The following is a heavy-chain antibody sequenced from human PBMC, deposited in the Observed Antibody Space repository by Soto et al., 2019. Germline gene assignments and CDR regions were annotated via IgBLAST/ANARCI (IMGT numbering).Heavy chain of an antibody. CDR1: GFAFTDSY. V-gene: IGHV3-11*01. CDR2: ISPNGRDV. J-gene: IGHJ4*02. D-gene: IGHD6-6*01. Sequence: ESGGGLVNPGGSLRLSCAASGFAFTDSYMSWIRQAPGKGLECLSYISPNGRDVAYADSVRGRFTISRDNARNSLFLQMNSLRGDDTAVYYCARTARLFDYWGQGTLVTVSS. CDR3: ARTARLFDY.